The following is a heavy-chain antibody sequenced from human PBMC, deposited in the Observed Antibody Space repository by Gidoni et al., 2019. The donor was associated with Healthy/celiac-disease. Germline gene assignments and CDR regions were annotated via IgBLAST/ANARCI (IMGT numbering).Heavy chain of an antibody. CDR1: GGPNRSSSYS. J-gene: IGHJ4*02. CDR2: IYYRGST. CDR3: ARDLNGDYPDY. D-gene: IGHD4-17*01. V-gene: IGHV4-39*07. Sequence: QLQLQESGPGLVKPSETLSLTCTVSGGPNRSSSYSGGWIRQPPGKGLEWIGSIYYRGSTYYNPSLKSRVTISVDTSKNQFSLKLSSVTAADTAVYYCARDLNGDYPDYWGQGTLVTVSS.